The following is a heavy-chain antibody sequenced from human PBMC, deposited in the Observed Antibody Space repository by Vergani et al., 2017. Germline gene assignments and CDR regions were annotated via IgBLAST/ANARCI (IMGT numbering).Heavy chain of an antibody. Sequence: QVQLQESGPGLVKPSQTLSLTCTVSGGSISSGDYYWSWIRQPPGKGLEWIGYIYYSGSTYYNPSLKSRVTISVDTSKNQFSLKLSSVSAADTAVYYCAGDSGSYYRGGYYYYGMDVWGQGTTVTVSS. V-gene: IGHV4-30-4*08. J-gene: IGHJ6*02. D-gene: IGHD1-26*01. CDR3: AGDSGSYYRGGYYYYGMDV. CDR1: GGSISSGDYY. CDR2: IYYSGST.